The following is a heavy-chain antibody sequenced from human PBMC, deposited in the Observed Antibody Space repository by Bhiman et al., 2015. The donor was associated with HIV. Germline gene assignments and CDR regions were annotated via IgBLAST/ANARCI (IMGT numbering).Heavy chain of an antibody. CDR2: ISYDGTNK. CDR3: ARGYTYGHGRLGFDY. Sequence: QVQLVESGGGVVQPGRSLRLSCAASGFTFSTSGMHWVRQAPGKGMEWVAVISYDGTNKYYADSVKGRFTISRDNSKNTLYLQMNSLRAVDTAVYYCARGYTYGHGRLGFDYWGQGTLVTVSS. CDR1: GFTFSTSG. V-gene: IGHV3-30*03. J-gene: IGHJ4*02. D-gene: IGHD5-18*01.